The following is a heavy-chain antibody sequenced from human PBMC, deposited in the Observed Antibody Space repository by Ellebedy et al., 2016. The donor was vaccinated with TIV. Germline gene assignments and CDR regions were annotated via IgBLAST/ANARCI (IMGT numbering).Heavy chain of an antibody. CDR3: ARVRSSYGIDY. D-gene: IGHD3-16*01. Sequence: GGSLRLSCVASGFTFRSYGMHWVRQRPGKGLEWVAVIWDDGSKKYYADSVRGRFTISRDDSKNTLYVQMNSLRFEDTAVYFCARVRSSYGIDYWGQGTPVTVSP. V-gene: IGHV3-33*01. CDR1: GFTFRSYG. CDR2: IWDDGSKK. J-gene: IGHJ4*02.